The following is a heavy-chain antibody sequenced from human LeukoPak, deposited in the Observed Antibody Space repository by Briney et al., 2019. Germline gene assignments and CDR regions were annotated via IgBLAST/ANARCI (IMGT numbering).Heavy chain of an antibody. CDR1: GGSISSGGYY. Sequence: SETPSLTCTVSGGSISSGGYYWIWIRQHPGKGLEWIGYTYYSGSTYYNPSLKSRVTISVDTSKNQLSLNLSSVTAADTAVYYCARDLSDDGSPYTHYGMAVWGQGTTVTVSS. V-gene: IGHV4-31*03. J-gene: IGHJ6*02. D-gene: IGHD3-16*01. CDR2: TYYSGST. CDR3: ARDLSDDGSPYTHYGMAV.